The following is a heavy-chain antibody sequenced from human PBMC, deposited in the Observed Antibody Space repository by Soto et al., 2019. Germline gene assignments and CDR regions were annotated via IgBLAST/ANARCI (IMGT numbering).Heavy chain of an antibody. CDR1: GYTFTSYG. J-gene: IGHJ6*02. V-gene: IGHV1-18*01. Sequence: ASVKVSCKASGYTFTSYGISWVRQAPGQGLEWMGWISAYNGNTNYAQKLQGRVTMTTDTSTSTAYMELRSLRSDDTAVYYCARQDSSGWYGYYYGMCVWGQESTVTVSS. CDR2: ISAYNGNT. CDR3: ARQDSSGWYGYYYGMCV. D-gene: IGHD6-19*01.